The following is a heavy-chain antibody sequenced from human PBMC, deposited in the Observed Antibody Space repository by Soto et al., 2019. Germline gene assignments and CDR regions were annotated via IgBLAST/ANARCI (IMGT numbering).Heavy chain of an antibody. CDR3: ARGLAGVAAGPVY. J-gene: IGHJ1*01. CDR1: GFTFSSYA. V-gene: IGHV3-30-3*01. Sequence: PVGSLRLSCAASGFTFSSYAMHWVRQAPGKGLEWVAVISYDGSNKYYADSVKGRFIISRDNSKNTLYLQMNSLRAEDTAVYYCARGLAGVAAGPVYWGQGTLVTVSS. D-gene: IGHD6-13*01. CDR2: ISYDGSNK.